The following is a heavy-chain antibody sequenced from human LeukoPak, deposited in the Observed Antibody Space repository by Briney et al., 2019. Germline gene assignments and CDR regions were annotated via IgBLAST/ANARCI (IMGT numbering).Heavy chain of an antibody. CDR3: ARMYYYDSSGYYYNAFDI. CDR2: IYPNSGGT. Sequence: ASVKVSCKASAYTFTGYYMHWVRQAPGQGLEWMGWIYPNSGGTNYAQKFQGRVTMTRDTSISTAYMELSRLRSDDTAVYYCARMYYYDSSGYYYNAFDIWGQGAMVTVSS. D-gene: IGHD3-22*01. J-gene: IGHJ3*02. CDR1: AYTFTGYY. V-gene: IGHV1-2*02.